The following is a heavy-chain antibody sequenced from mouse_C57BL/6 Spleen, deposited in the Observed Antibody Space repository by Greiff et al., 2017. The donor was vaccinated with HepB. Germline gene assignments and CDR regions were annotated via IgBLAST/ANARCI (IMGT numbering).Heavy chain of an antibody. CDR2: INPNYGTT. CDR1: GYSFTDYN. V-gene: IGHV1-39*01. J-gene: IGHJ2*01. D-gene: IGHD2-5*01. CDR3: ARDSNYGGYFDY. Sequence: EVQGVESGPELVKPGASVKISCKASGYSFTDYNMNWVKQSNGKSLEWIGVINPNYGTTSYNQKFKGKATLTVDQSSSTAYMQLNSLTSEDSAVYDCARDSNYGGYFDYWGQGTTLTVSS.